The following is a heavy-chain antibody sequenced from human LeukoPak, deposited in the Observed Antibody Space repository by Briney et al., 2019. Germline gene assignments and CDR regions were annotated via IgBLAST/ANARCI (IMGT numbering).Heavy chain of an antibody. CDR2: IYTSGST. Sequence: SQTLSLTCTVSGGSISSGSYYWSWIRQPAGKGLEWIGRIYTSGSTNYNPSLKSRVTISVDTSKNQFSLKLSSVTAADTAVYYCARGGSSPDAFDIWGQGTMVTVSS. J-gene: IGHJ3*02. CDR3: ARGGSSPDAFDI. V-gene: IGHV4-61*02. CDR1: GGSISSGSYY. D-gene: IGHD2-15*01.